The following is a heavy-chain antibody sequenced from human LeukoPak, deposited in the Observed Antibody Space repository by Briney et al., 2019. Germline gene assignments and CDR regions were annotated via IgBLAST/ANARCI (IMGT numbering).Heavy chain of an antibody. J-gene: IGHJ3*02. CDR2: IYSGGST. CDR1: GFTVSSNY. CDR3: AKAVVVTATLDDAFDI. Sequence: PGGSLRLSCAASGFTVSSNYMSWVRQAPGKGLEWVSVIYSGGSTYYADSVKGRFTISRDNSKNTLYLQMNSLRAEDTAVYYCAKAVVVTATLDDAFDIWGQGTMVTVSS. V-gene: IGHV3-66*01. D-gene: IGHD2-15*01.